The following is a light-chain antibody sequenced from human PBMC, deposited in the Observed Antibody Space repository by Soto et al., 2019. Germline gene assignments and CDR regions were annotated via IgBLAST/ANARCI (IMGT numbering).Light chain of an antibody. CDR1: QSVTSNK. Sequence: ENVLTQSPVTLSLSPGERATLSCRASQSVTSNKVAWFQQKPGQAPRLLIRAASSRATGIPDRFSGSGSATDFTLTISRLEPEDFAVYYCQPYGSPPPYPCGQGTKLEIK. J-gene: IGKJ2*01. V-gene: IGKV3-20*01. CDR2: AAS. CDR3: QPYGSPPPYP.